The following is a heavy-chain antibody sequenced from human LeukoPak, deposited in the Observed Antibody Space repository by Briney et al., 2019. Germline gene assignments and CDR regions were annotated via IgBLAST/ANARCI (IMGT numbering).Heavy chain of an antibody. D-gene: IGHD6-13*01. CDR3: ARGGIAAVEPIDY. V-gene: IGHV4-59*12. CDR1: GGSISSYY. Sequence: SETLSLTCTVSGGSISSYYWSWVRQPPGKGLEWIGYIYYSGSTNYNPSLKSRVTISVDTSKNQFSLKLSSVTAADTAVYYCARGGIAAVEPIDYWGQGTLVTVSS. CDR2: IYYSGST. J-gene: IGHJ4*02.